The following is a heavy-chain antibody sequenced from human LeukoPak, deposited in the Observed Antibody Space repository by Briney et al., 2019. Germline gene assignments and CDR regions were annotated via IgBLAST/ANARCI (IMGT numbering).Heavy chain of an antibody. D-gene: IGHD4-23*01. V-gene: IGHV1-18*01. CDR1: GYTFTSYG. CDR2: ISAYNGNT. Sequence: GASVKVSCKASGYTFTSYGISWVRQAPGQGLEWMGWISAYNGNTDYAQKLQGRVTMTTDTSTSTAYMELRSLRSDDTAVYYCARGRNNYGGNSEIEYWGQGTLVTVSS. J-gene: IGHJ4*02. CDR3: ARGRNNYGGNSEIEY.